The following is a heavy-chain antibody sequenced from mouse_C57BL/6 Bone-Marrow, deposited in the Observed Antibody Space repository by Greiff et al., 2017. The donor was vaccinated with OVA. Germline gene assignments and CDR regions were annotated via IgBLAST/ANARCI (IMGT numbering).Heavy chain of an antibody. CDR3: ARYAYDYFDY. V-gene: IGHV7-3*01. J-gene: IGHJ2*01. CDR2: IRNKANGYTT. Sequence: EVQRVESGGGLVQPGGSLSLSCAASGFTFTDYYMSWVRQPPGKALEWLGFIRNKANGYTTEYSASVKGRFTISRDNSQSILYLQMNALRAEDSATYYCARYAYDYFDYWGQGTTLTVSS. CDR1: GFTFTDYY. D-gene: IGHD2-3*01.